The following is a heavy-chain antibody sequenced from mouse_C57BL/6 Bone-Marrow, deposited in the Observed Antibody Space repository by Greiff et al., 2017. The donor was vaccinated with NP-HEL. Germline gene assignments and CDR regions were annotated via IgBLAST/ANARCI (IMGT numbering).Heavy chain of an antibody. CDR1: GYTFTDYY. D-gene: IGHD4-1*01. Sequence: VQLQQSGAELVRPGASVKLSCKASGYTFTDYYINWVKQRPGQGLEWIARIYPGSGNTYYNEKFKGKATLTAEKSSSTAYMQLSSLTSEDSAVYFCARERVTGTGGYYFDYWGQGTTLTVSS. CDR2: IYPGSGNT. CDR3: ARERVTGTGGYYFDY. J-gene: IGHJ2*01. V-gene: IGHV1-76*01.